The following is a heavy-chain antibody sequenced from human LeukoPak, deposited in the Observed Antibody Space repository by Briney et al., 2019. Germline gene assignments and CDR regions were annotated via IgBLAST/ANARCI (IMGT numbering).Heavy chain of an antibody. D-gene: IGHD3-22*01. CDR1: GFTFNTYA. CDR2: ISGTGGGT. Sequence: GGSLRLSCAASGFTFNTYAMSWVRQAPGKGLEWVSPISGTGGGTYYADSVKGRFTISRDNSHKTLYLQMNSLRAEDTAVYYCAKDREMYFYDSSGYRDAFHIWGQGTKVTVSS. CDR3: AKDREMYFYDSSGYRDAFHI. V-gene: IGHV3-23*01. J-gene: IGHJ3*02.